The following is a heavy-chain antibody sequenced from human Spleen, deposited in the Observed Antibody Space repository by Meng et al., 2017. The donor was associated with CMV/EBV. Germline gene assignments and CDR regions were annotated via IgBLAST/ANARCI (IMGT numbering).Heavy chain of an antibody. Sequence: GESLKISCAASGFTFSSYSMNWVRQAPGKGLEWVCYIRSSGSTTYCADSVKGRFTISRDNSKNTLYLQMNSLRAEDTAVYYCAKDLRSSAGCSSGSCYTFGMDVWGQGTTVTVSS. CDR1: GFTFSSYS. CDR3: AKDLRSSAGCSSGSCYTFGMDV. J-gene: IGHJ6*02. D-gene: IGHD2-15*01. CDR2: IRSSGSTT. V-gene: IGHV3-48*01.